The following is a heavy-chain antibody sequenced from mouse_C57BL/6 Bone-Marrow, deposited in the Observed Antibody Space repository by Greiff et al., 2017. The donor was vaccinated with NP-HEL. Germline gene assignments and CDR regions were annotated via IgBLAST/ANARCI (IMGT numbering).Heavy chain of an antibody. CDR3: ASSRQLRLPFDY. CDR2: ISSGSSTI. D-gene: IGHD3-2*02. J-gene: IGHJ2*01. Sequence: EVKLMESGGGLVKPGGSLKLSCAASGFPFSDYGMHWVRQAPEKGLEWVAYISSGSSTIYYADTVKGRFTISRDNAKNTLFLQMTSLRSEDTAMYYCASSRQLRLPFDYWGQGTTLTVSS. V-gene: IGHV5-17*01. CDR1: GFPFSDYG.